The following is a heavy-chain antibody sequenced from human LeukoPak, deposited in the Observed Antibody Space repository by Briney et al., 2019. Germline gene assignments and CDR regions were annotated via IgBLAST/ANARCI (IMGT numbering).Heavy chain of an antibody. J-gene: IGHJ3*02. V-gene: IGHV3-30*02. CDR2: IWSDGTKE. CDR1: GFAFGIYG. D-gene: IGHD5-18*01. CDR3: AKGRRGYSYGSVAFDI. Sequence: GGSLRLSCAASGFAFGIYGMRWVRQAPGKGLEWVAFIWSDGTKEFYADSVKGRFTISRDNAKNSLYLQMNSLRAEDTALYYCAKGRRGYSYGSVAFDIWGQGTMVTVSS.